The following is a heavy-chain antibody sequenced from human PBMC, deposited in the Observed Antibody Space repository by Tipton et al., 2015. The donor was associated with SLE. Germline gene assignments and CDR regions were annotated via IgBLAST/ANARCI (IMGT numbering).Heavy chain of an antibody. CDR2: IYHSGST. V-gene: IGHV4-38-2*01. D-gene: IGHD6-13*01. Sequence: TLSLTCAVSGYSINSGYYWGWIRQPPGKGLEWIGSIYHSGSTYYNPSLKSRVTISVDTSKNQFSLKLSSVTAADTAVYYCARWSLTGIAAAVHDYFDYWGQGTLVTVSS. CDR3: ARWSLTGIAAAVHDYFDY. CDR1: GYSINSGYY. J-gene: IGHJ4*02.